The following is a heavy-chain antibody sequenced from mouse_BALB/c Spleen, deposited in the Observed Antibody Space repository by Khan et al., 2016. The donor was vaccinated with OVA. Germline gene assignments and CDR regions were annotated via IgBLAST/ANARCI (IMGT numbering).Heavy chain of an antibody. CDR2: IIYSGDT. CDR1: AASITTRF. Sequence: VHLKDLGPSLVKHSQPLSLTSPLPAASITTRFCNWIRKFPGKKFEYMGYIIYSGDTYYNPSLKSRISVTRHTSQPQYYLQLNSVTTEDTATDYCARSYGSWAMEYWGQGTSVTVSS. V-gene: IGHV3-8*02. J-gene: IGHJ4*01. CDR3: ARSYGSWAMEY. D-gene: IGHD1-1*01.